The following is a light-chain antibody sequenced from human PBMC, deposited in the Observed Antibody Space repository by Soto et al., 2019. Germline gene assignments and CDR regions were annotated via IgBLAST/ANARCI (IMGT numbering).Light chain of an antibody. J-gene: IGKJ1*01. Sequence: DIQMTQSPSTLSASVGDRVTITCRASHSISSWLAWYQQKPGKAPKLLIYKASSLESGVPSMFSGSGSGTEGTITIRSLQPDHFATDYCQQYNSYPWTFGQGTKVEIK. CDR1: HSISSW. V-gene: IGKV1-5*03. CDR2: KAS. CDR3: QQYNSYPWT.